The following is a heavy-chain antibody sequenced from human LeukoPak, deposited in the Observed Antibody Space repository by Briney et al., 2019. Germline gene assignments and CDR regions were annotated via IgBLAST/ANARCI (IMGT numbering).Heavy chain of an antibody. D-gene: IGHD2-2*02. CDR3: AKVKKYQLLYPPFDY. V-gene: IGHV3-30*02. Sequence: PGGSLRLSCAASGFTFSSYGMHWVRQAPGKGLEWVAFIRYDGSNKYYADSVKGRFTISRDNSKNTLYLQMNSLRAEDTAVYYCAKVKKYQLLYPPFDYWGQGTLVTVSS. J-gene: IGHJ4*02. CDR2: IRYDGSNK. CDR1: GFTFSSYG.